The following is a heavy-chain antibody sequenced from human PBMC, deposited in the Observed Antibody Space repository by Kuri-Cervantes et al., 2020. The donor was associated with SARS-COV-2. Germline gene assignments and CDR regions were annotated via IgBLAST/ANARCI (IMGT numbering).Heavy chain of an antibody. CDR1: GGTFISYD. D-gene: IGHD3-22*01. V-gene: IGHV1-69*13. Sequence: SVKVSCKPSGGTFISYDISWVRQAPGQGLEWMGGIIPVFGSANYAQKFQGRVTITADESTSTAYMELSSLRSEDTAVYYCALGYWGSGYPRYYYYMDVWGKGTTVTVSS. J-gene: IGHJ6*03. CDR3: ALGYWGSGYPRYYYYMDV. CDR2: IIPVFGSA.